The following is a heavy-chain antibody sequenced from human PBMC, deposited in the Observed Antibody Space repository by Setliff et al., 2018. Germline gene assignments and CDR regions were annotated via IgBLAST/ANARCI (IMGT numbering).Heavy chain of an antibody. V-gene: IGHV4-30-4*08. CDR1: GGSIDSGDYY. D-gene: IGHD3-9*01. J-gene: IGHJ4*01. CDR2: IYFSGST. CDR3: ARERYFDWFFED. Sequence: SSETLSLTCTVSGGSIDSGDYYWNWIRQPPGKGLEWIGYIYFSGSTNYNPSFKSRVTISRDTSTNQFSLKLGSVTAADTAVYYCARERYFDWFFEDWGHGTLVTVSS.